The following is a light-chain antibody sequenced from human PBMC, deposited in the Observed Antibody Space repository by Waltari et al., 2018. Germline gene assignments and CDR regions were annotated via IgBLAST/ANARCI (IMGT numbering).Light chain of an antibody. CDR3: QQYSTNSLWT. CDR2: DAS. Sequence: DIQMTQSPSTLSASVGDRVTITCRATQSISNHLAWYQQKPGKTPKLLIYDASTLENGVPSRFSGGGSGTEFTLTITSLQPDDFAAYYCQQYSTNSLWTFGQGTKVEL. J-gene: IGKJ1*01. V-gene: IGKV1-5*01. CDR1: QSISNH.